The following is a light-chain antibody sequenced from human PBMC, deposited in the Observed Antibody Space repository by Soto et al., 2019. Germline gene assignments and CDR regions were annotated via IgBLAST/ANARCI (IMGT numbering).Light chain of an antibody. CDR2: KAS. CDR3: LQYNSFWT. Sequence: DIQMTQSPSTLSASVGDRVTITCRASQSITPWLAWYQQKPGKAPKLMIYKASNLESGVTSRFTGSGSGTEFDLTISSLQPDDFATYYCLQYNSFWTFGQGTKVEIK. CDR1: QSITPW. J-gene: IGKJ1*01. V-gene: IGKV1-5*03.